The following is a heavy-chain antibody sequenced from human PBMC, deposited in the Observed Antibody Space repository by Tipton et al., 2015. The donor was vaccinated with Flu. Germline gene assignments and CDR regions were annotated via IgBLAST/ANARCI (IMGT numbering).Heavy chain of an antibody. CDR3: AKDPADYGDPDYYYYYVMDA. Sequence: GSLRLSCAASGFTFSDYAMCWVRQAPGKGLEWVSAISGRGISTYYADSVKGRFTVSRDNSKNTLYLQMNSLRAEDTAAYYCAKDPADYGDPDYYYYYVMDAWGQGTTVTVSS. CDR2: ISGRGIST. J-gene: IGHJ6*02. V-gene: IGHV3-23*01. D-gene: IGHD4-17*01. CDR1: GFTFSDYA.